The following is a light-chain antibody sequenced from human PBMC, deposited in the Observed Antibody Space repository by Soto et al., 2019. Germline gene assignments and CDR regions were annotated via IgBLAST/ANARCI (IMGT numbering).Light chain of an antibody. CDR1: QGIGDT. V-gene: IGKV3-15*01. J-gene: IGKJ4*01. CDR2: DTS. Sequence: EVVMKQSPATLSVYQGEGATVSCRASQGIGDTLAWYQHKPGQTPRLLIYDTSTRATGVPTRFSGSRSGAEFTLTINSLQSEDVAVYYCQPYKIWPLTFGGGTNVDIK. CDR3: QPYKIWPLT.